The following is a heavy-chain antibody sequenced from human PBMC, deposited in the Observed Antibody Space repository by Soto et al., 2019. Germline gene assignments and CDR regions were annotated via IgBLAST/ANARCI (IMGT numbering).Heavy chain of an antibody. Sequence: GGSLRLSCAAFGLTISGKKYVAWVRQAPGKGLEWVSGLYDVDGSFYADSVRGRFTTSSDSSKTTVYLQMNDLRPDDTAVYYCATWHEREHAYDVWGQGTTVTVSS. J-gene: IGHJ3*01. D-gene: IGHD1-1*01. CDR3: ATWHEREHAYDV. CDR1: GLTISGKKY. V-gene: IGHV3-53*01. CDR2: LYDVDGS.